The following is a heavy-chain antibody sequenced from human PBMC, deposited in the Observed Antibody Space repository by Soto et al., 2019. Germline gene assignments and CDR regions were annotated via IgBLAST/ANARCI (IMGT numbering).Heavy chain of an antibody. CDR2: IIPILGIA. J-gene: IGHJ6*03. D-gene: IGHD2-15*01. Sequence: QVQLVQSGAEVKKPGSSVKVSCKASGGTFSSYTISWVRQAPGQGLEWMGRIIPILGIANYAQKFQGRVTITADKSTSTAYMELSSLRSEDTAVYYCALQDSNYYYYYMDVWGKGTTVTVSS. CDR3: ALQDSNYYYYYMDV. V-gene: IGHV1-69*02. CDR1: GGTFSSYT.